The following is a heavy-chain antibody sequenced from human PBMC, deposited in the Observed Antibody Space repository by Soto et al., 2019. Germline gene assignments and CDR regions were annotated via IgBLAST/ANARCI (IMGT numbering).Heavy chain of an antibody. J-gene: IGHJ3*02. V-gene: IGHV3-21*01. CDR1: GFTFSSHN. CDR2: ISGSSSYI. Sequence: GGSLRLSCAASGFTFSSHNMNWVRQAPGKGLEWVSCISGSSSYIFYADSVKGRFTISRDNAKNSLYLQMNSLRVEDTAVYYCARTDYGDYVRGAFDIWGQGTMVTV. D-gene: IGHD4-17*01. CDR3: ARTDYGDYVRGAFDI.